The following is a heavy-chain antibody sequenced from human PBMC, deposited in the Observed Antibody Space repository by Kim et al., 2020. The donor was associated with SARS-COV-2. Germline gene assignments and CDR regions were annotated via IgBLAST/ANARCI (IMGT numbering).Heavy chain of an antibody. CDR1: GFTFSTYG. D-gene: IGHD3-10*01. CDR3: AKALLRGVNFYYYGMDV. CDR2: ISYDGSNK. Sequence: GGSLRRSCAASGFTFSTYGMHWVRQAPGKGLEWVAVISYDGSNKYYADSMKGRFTISRDNSKNTLYLQMNSLRAEDTAVYYCAKALLRGVNFYYYGMDVWGQGTTVTVSS. V-gene: IGHV3-30*18. J-gene: IGHJ6*02.